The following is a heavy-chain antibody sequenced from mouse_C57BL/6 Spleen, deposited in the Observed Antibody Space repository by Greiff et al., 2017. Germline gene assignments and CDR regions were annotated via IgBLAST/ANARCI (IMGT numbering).Heavy chain of an antibody. CDR3: ARGSSGYLYFDY. J-gene: IGHJ2*01. CDR2: ISYDGSN. V-gene: IGHV3-6*01. CDR1: GYSITSGYY. D-gene: IGHD3-2*02. Sequence: EVQLVESGPGLVKPSQSLSLTCSVTGYSITSGYYWNWIRQFPGNKLEWMGYISYDGSNNYNPSLKNRISITRDTSKNQFFLKLNSVTTEDTATYYCARGSSGYLYFDYWGQGTTLTVSS.